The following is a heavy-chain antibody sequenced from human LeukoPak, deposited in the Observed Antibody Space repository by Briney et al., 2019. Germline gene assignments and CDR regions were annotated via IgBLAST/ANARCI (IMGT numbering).Heavy chain of an antibody. CDR1: GGSFSGYY. V-gene: IGHV4-34*01. CDR2: INHSGST. CDR3: ARRPAVQIQLSYDY. Sequence: SETLSLTCAVYGGSFSGYYWSWIRQPPGEGLEWIGEINHSGSTNYNPSLKSRVTISVDTSKNQFSLKLSSVTAADTAVYYCARRPAVQIQLSYDYWGQGTLVTVSS. J-gene: IGHJ4*02. D-gene: IGHD5-18*01.